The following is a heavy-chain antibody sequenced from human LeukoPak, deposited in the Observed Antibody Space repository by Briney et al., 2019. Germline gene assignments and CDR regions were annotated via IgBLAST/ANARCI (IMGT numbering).Heavy chain of an antibody. Sequence: PSQTLSLTCTVSGGSISSGGYYWSWIRQPPGKGLEWIGYIYHSGSTYYNPSLKSRVTISVDRSKNQFSLKLSSVTAADTAVYYCARESGNIHYYGSGSFDYWGQGALVTVSS. J-gene: IGHJ4*02. CDR3: ARESGNIHYYGSGSFDY. D-gene: IGHD3-10*01. V-gene: IGHV4-30-2*01. CDR2: IYHSGST. CDR1: GGSISSGGYY.